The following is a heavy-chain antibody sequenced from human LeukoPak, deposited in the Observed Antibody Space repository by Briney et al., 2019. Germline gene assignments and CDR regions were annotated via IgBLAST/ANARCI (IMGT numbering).Heavy chain of an antibody. CDR2: IYYSGST. CDR1: GGSINSNSYY. CDR3: ARWGSGAFDF. Sequence: SETLSLTCTVSGGSINSNSYYWGCIRQPPGKGLEWIGSIYYSGSTYYNPSLKSRVTISVDTSKNQFSLKLNSVNAADTAVYYCARWGSGAFDFWGQGTMVTVSS. J-gene: IGHJ3*01. V-gene: IGHV4-39*01. D-gene: IGHD3-10*01.